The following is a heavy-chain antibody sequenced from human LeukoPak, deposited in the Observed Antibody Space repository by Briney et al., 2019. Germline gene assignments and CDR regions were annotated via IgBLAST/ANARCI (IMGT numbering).Heavy chain of an antibody. V-gene: IGHV3-23*01. D-gene: IGHD3-9*01. CDR1: GFTFSSYG. CDR3: AKGCDLEYTIFCH. J-gene: IGHJ3*01. Sequence: GGSLRLSCAASGFTFSSYGMSWVRQAPGKGLEWVSAISGSGGSTYYADSVKGRFTISRGNSKNTLYLQMNSLRAEDTAVYYCAKGCDLEYTIFCHWGQGTMVTVSS. CDR2: ISGSGGST.